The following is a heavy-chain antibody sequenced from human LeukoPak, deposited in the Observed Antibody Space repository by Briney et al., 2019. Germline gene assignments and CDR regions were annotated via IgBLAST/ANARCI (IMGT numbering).Heavy chain of an antibody. Sequence: QPGGSPRLSCAASGFTFGSYGMHWVRQAPGKGLEWVAVIWYDGSNRYYADSVKGRFTISRDNSKNTLYLQMNSLRAEDTAVYYCARDSAMTTVTMVYWGQGTLVTVSS. D-gene: IGHD4-17*01. CDR2: IWYDGSNR. CDR1: GFTFGSYG. V-gene: IGHV3-33*01. J-gene: IGHJ4*02. CDR3: ARDSAMTTVTMVY.